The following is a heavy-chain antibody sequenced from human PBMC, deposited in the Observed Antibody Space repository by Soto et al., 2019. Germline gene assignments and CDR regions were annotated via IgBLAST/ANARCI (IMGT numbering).Heavy chain of an antibody. CDR1: GGSLISSSSY. CDR2: IYYSGST. Sequence: SETMSVTCPVAGGSLISSSSYWAWIRQPPGKGLEWIGSIYYSGSTYYNPSLKSRVTISVDTSKNQFSLKLSSVTAADTAVYYCARRPSYYYDSSGYFDYWGQGTLVTVSS. CDR3: ARRPSYYYDSSGYFDY. J-gene: IGHJ4*02. V-gene: IGHV4-39*01. D-gene: IGHD3-22*01.